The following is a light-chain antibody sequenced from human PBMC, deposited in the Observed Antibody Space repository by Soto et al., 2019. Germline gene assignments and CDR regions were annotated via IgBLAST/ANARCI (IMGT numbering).Light chain of an antibody. CDR3: QQYDNPPLT. J-gene: IGKJ4*01. CDR2: GAS. Sequence: EIVLTQSPGTLSLSPGERATLSCRASQSVSSSYLAWYQQKPGQGPRVLIYGASRRATGIPDRFSGSGSGTDFTLTISRLEPEDFAVYYCQQYDNPPLTFGGGTKVDIK. V-gene: IGKV3-20*01. CDR1: QSVSSSY.